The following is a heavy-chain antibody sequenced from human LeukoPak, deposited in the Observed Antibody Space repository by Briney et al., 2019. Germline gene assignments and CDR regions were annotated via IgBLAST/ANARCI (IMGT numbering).Heavy chain of an antibody. Sequence: ASVKVSCKASGYTFTSYDINWVPQATGQGLEWMGWMNPNSGNTGYAQKFQGRVTMTRNTSISTAYMELSSLRSEDTAVYYCARGSPYSSSSRDAFDIWGQGTMVTVSS. J-gene: IGHJ3*02. CDR1: GYTFTSYD. V-gene: IGHV1-8*01. CDR3: ARGSPYSSSSRDAFDI. CDR2: MNPNSGNT. D-gene: IGHD6-6*01.